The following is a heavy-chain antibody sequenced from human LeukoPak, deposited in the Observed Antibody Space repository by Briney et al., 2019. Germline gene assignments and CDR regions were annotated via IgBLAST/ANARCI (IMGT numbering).Heavy chain of an antibody. V-gene: IGHV1-69*04. CDR2: IIPILGIA. J-gene: IGHJ4*02. CDR1: GGTFSSYA. D-gene: IGHD4-11*01. Sequence: ASVKVSCKASGGTFSSYAISWVRQAPGQGLEWMGRIIPILGIANYAQKFQGRVTITADKSTSTAYMELSSLRSEDTAVYYCARLGDDHSNHEPRYWGQGTLVTVSS. CDR3: ARLGDDHSNHEPRY.